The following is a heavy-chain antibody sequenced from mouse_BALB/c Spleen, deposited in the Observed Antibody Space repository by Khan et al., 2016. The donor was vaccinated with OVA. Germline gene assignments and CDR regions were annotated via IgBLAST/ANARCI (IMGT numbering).Heavy chain of an antibody. Sequence: VELVESGPGLVAPSQSLSITCTVSGFSLTDYGVSWIRQPPGKGLEWLGVIWGGGSTYYNSALKSRLSISKDNSKSQAPLKMSSLQTDDTAMYYCAKGVWSYYFALDYWGQGTSVTVSS. CDR3: AKGVWSYYFALDY. V-gene: IGHV2-6-5*01. CDR1: GFSLTDYG. J-gene: IGHJ4*01. CDR2: IWGGGST.